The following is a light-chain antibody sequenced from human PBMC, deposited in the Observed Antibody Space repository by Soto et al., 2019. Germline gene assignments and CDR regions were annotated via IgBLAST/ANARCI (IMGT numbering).Light chain of an antibody. V-gene: IGKV1-27*01. CDR3: HQRQSWPRT. CDR1: QGISNY. CDR2: AAS. Sequence: DIQMTQSPSSLSASVGDRVTITCRASQGISNYLAWYQQKPGKVPKLLIYAASTLQSGVPSRFSGSGSGTDFTLTISNVEPEDFAVYYCHQRQSWPRTFGQGTTVDIK. J-gene: IGKJ1*01.